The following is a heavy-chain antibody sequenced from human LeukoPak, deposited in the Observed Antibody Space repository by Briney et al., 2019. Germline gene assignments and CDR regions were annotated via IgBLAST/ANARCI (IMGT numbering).Heavy chain of an antibody. Sequence: GGSLRLSCAASGFTVSTAFMHWVRQAPGKGLEWVSVIEPGNSAYYADSVQGRFTISRDKSKNTLYLQMNSLRAEDTGVYYCVKGQGFILHFWGQGTLVTVSS. J-gene: IGHJ4*02. D-gene: IGHD2/OR15-2a*01. CDR1: GFTVSTAF. V-gene: IGHV3-53*01. CDR2: IEPGNSA. CDR3: VKGQGFILHF.